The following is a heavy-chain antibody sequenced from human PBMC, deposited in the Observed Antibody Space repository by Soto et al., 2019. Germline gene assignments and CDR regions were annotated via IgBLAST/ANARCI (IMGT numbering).Heavy chain of an antibody. CDR1: GFTFSNYG. CDR2: ISYHGSDK. V-gene: IGHV3-30*18. Sequence: QVQLVESGGGVVQPGRSLRLSCAASGFTFSNYGMHWVRQAPGKGLEWVAVISYHGSDKYYADSVKGRFTISRDNSKNTLYLQMDSQRAEDTAVYYCAKDHLTTTVTTVGYWGQGTLVTVSS. CDR3: AKDHLTTTVTTVGY. J-gene: IGHJ4*02. D-gene: IGHD4-17*01.